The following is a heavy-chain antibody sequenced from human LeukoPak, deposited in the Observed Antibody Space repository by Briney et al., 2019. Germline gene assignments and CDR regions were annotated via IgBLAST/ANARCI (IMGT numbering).Heavy chain of an antibody. CDR2: IIPILGIA. CDR3: ARSLGYCSSTSCSHAFDI. Sequence: GASVKVSCKASGGTFSSYAISWVRQAPGQGLEWMGRIIPILGIANYAQKFQGRVTITADKSTSTAYMELSSLRSEDTAVYYCARSLGYCSSTSCSHAFDIWGQGTMVTVSS. V-gene: IGHV1-69*04. J-gene: IGHJ3*02. D-gene: IGHD2-2*01. CDR1: GGTFSSYA.